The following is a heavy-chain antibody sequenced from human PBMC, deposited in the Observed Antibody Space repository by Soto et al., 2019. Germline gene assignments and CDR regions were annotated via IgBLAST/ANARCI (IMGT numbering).Heavy chain of an antibody. CDR1: GYSFTSYW. Sequence: RGESLKICCKGAGYSFTSYWIGWVRQMPGKGLEWMGIIYPGDSDTRYSPSFQGQVTISADKSISTAYLQWSSLKASDTAMYYCARLRGRYYYYYGMDVWGQGTTVTVSS. J-gene: IGHJ6*02. CDR3: ARLRGRYYYYYGMDV. V-gene: IGHV5-51*01. CDR2: IYPGDSDT.